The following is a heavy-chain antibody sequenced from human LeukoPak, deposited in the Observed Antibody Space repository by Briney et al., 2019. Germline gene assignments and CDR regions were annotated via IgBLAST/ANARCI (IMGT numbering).Heavy chain of an antibody. CDR3: ARGSGRFYYDSSGYEEGTLDY. V-gene: IGHV4-38-2*02. CDR2: IYHSGST. J-gene: IGHJ4*02. CDR1: GYSISSGYY. D-gene: IGHD3-22*01. Sequence: SETLSLTCTVSGYSISSGYYWGWIRPPPGKGLEWIGSIYHSGSTYYNPSLKSRVTISVDTSKNQFSLKLSSVTAADTAVYYCARGSGRFYYDSSGYEEGTLDYWGQGTLVTVSS.